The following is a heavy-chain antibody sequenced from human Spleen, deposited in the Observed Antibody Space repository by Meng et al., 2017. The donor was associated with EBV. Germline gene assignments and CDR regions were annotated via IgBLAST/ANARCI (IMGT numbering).Heavy chain of an antibody. CDR1: GFSINSGGHY. J-gene: IGHJ4*02. V-gene: IGHV4-30-4*01. CDR3: ARTDIHCSGTSCFFDF. Sequence: QRSGPGLWKPSQTLSLTCTVSGFSINSGGHYWGWIRQSPGKGLEWIGYIYSSGSTYYNPSLEGRITISVDTSKNHFSLELNSLTAADTAVYYCARTDIHCSGTSCFFDFWGQGTLVTVSS. CDR2: IYSSGST. D-gene: IGHD2-2*01.